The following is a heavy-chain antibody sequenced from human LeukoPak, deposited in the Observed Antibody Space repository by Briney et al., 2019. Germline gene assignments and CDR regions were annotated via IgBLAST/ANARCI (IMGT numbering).Heavy chain of an antibody. CDR3: ARSGTSDSYYYYGMDV. D-gene: IGHD3/OR15-3a*01. CDR2: IIPIFGTA. J-gene: IGHJ6*02. V-gene: IGHV1-69*01. Sequence: EASVKVSCKASGGTFSSYAISWVRQAPGQGLEWMGGIIPIFGTANYAQKFQGRVTITADESTSTAYMELSSLRSEDTAVYYCARSGTSDSYYYYGMDVWGQGTTVTVSS. CDR1: GGTFSSYA.